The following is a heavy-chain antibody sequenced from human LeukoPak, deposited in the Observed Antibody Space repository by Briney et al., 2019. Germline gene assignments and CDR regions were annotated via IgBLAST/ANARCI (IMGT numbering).Heavy chain of an antibody. CDR3: ARDGVLWGLFVWDY. CDR2: IYYSGST. CDR1: GGSISRYY. J-gene: IGHJ4*02. V-gene: IGHV4-59*01. Sequence: ASETLSLTCTVSGGSISRYYWSWIRQPPGKGLEWIGYIYYSGSTNYNPSLKSRVTISVDTSKNQFSLKLSSVTAADTAVYYCARDGVLWGLFVWDYWGQGTLVTVSS. D-gene: IGHD2-21*01.